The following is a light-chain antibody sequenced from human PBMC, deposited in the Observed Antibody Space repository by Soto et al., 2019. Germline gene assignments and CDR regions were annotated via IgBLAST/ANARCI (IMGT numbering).Light chain of an antibody. CDR3: SSYAISSSLII. J-gene: IGLJ2*01. CDR2: EVS. CDR1: SSDVGGYNY. V-gene: IGLV2-14*01. Sequence: QSALTQPASVSGSPGQSITISCTGTSSDVGGYNYVSWYQQHPGKAPKHIIYEVSNRPSGVSNRFSGSKSGNTASLTISGLRAEDEADYYCSSYAISSSLIIFGGGTKVTVL.